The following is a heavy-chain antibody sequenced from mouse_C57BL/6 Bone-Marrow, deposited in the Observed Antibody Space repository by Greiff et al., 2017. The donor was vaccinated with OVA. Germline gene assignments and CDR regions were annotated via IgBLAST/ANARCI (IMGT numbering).Heavy chain of an antibody. CDR2: ISGGGGNT. V-gene: IGHV5-9*01. CDR3: ARLWDYFDY. Sequence: DVQLQESGGGLVKPGGSLKLSCAASGFTFSSYTMSWVRQTPEKRLEWVATISGGGGNTYYPDSVKGRFTISRDNAKNTLYLQMSSLRSEDTALYYCARLWDYFDYWGQGTTLTVSS. CDR1: GFTFSSYT. J-gene: IGHJ2*01. D-gene: IGHD4-1*01.